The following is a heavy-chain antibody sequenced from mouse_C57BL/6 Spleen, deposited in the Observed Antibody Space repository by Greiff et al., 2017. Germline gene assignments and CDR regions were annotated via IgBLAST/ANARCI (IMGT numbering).Heavy chain of an antibody. D-gene: IGHD1-1*01. CDR1: GYTFTDYY. CDR3: ARLGLREDY. J-gene: IGHJ2*01. CDR2: INPNNGGT. Sequence: VQLQQSGPELVKPGASVKISCKASGYTFTDYYMNWVKQSHGKSLEWIGDINPNNGGTSYNQKFKGKATLTVDKSSSTAYMELRSLTSEDSAVYYCARLGLREDYWGQGTTLTVSS. V-gene: IGHV1-26*01.